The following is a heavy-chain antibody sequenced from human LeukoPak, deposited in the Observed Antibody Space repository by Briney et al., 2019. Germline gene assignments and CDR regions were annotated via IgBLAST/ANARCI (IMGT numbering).Heavy chain of an antibody. CDR2: IFDDGSSE. D-gene: IGHD2-2*02. CDR1: GFTFSSYG. CDR3: ARAHGDCSSTSCYMDFDS. V-gene: IGHV3-33*01. Sequence: PGRSLRLSCAASGFTFSSYGMHWVRQAPGKGLEWVAVIFDDGSSEYYADSVKGRFTISRDDSKNTLYVQMNSLRAEDTAVYYCARAHGDCSSTSCYMDFDSWGQGTLVTVSS. J-gene: IGHJ4*02.